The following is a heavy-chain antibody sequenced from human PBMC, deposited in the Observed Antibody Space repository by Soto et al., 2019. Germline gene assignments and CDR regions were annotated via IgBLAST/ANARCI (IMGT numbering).Heavy chain of an antibody. CDR2: ISGSGDST. D-gene: IGHD6-19*01. V-gene: IGHV3-23*01. Sequence: GGSLRLSCTASGFTFSSYAMNWVRQAPGKGLEWVSVISGSGDSTYYADPVKGRFTISRDNSKNTLYLQMKSLRAEDTAVYYCASRTSGWYFDYWGQGTVVTVSS. CDR3: ASRTSGWYFDY. CDR1: GFTFSSYA. J-gene: IGHJ4*02.